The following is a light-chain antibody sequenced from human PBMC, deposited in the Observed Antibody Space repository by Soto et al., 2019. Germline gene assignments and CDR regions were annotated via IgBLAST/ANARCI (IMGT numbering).Light chain of an antibody. CDR2: KDN. CDR1: SGSIANNF. Sequence: FMLTQPHPVSESPGKTVTMSCTRSSGSIANNFVQWYQQRPVSSPTTVIYKDNQSPSGVPDRFSGSIDSSSNSASLSISGLKTEDEADYYCQSYDNNNHWVFGGGTKLTVL. CDR3: QSYDNNNHWV. V-gene: IGLV6-57*01. J-gene: IGLJ3*02.